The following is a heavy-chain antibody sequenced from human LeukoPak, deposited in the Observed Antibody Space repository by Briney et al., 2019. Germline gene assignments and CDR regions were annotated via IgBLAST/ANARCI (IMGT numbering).Heavy chain of an antibody. V-gene: IGHV3-23*01. CDR1: GFTFSGYA. Sequence: GGSLRLSCEASGFTFSGYAMSWVRQAPGKGLEWISSINAFGARTYYADSVKGRFTISRDNSKNTLYLQMNSLRAEDTALYYCAKVALGYCSGSSCYYFDYGGQGTLVTVSS. CDR3: AKVALGYCSGSSCYYFDY. J-gene: IGHJ4*02. CDR2: INAFGART. D-gene: IGHD2-15*01.